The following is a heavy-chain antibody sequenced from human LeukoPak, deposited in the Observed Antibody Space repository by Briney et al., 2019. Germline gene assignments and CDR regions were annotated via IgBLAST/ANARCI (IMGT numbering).Heavy chain of an antibody. CDR1: GGSISSSSYY. V-gene: IGHV4-39*07. Sequence: SETLSLTCTVSGGSISSSSYYWGWIRQPPGKGLEWIGSIYYSGSTYYNPSLKSRVTISVDTSKNQFSLKLSSVTAADTAVYYCARDNRIAAVGSYYYYMDVWGKGTTVTVSS. CDR2: IYYSGST. D-gene: IGHD6-13*01. CDR3: ARDNRIAAVGSYYYYMDV. J-gene: IGHJ6*03.